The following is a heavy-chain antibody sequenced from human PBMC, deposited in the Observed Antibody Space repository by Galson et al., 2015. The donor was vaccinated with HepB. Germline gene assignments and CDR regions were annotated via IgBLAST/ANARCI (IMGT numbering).Heavy chain of an antibody. Sequence: ETLSLTCTVSGGSISSYYWSWIRQPPGKGLEWIGYIYYSGSTNYNPSLKSRVTISVDTSKNQFSLKLSSVTAADTAVYYCARGSGWYSDWFDPWGQGTLVTVSS. D-gene: IGHD6-19*01. CDR1: GGSISSYY. V-gene: IGHV4-59*01. J-gene: IGHJ5*02. CDR3: ARGSGWYSDWFDP. CDR2: IYYSGST.